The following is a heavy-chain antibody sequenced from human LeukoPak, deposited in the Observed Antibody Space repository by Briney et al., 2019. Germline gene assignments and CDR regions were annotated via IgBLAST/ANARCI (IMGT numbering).Heavy chain of an antibody. CDR2: ISPYNGNT. Sequence: ASVKVSCKTSGYTFTNYGISWVRQAPGQGLEWMGWISPYNGNTKYAQNLQGRVTMTTDTSTTTAYMELRSLRSDDTAVYYCARGYSNYGAYWGQGTLVTVSS. V-gene: IGHV1-18*01. CDR1: GYTFTNYG. D-gene: IGHD4-11*01. J-gene: IGHJ4*02. CDR3: ARGYSNYGAY.